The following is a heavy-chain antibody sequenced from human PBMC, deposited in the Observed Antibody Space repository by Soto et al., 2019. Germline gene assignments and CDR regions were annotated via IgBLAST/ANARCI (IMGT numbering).Heavy chain of an antibody. Sequence: EVQLLESGGGLVQPGGSLRLSCAASGFTFSSYAMSWVRQAPGKGLEWVSAISGSGGSTYDADSVKGRFTISRDKSKNTLYLQMNSLRAEDTAVYYCAKETRNGWFGDYWGQGTLITVSS. J-gene: IGHJ4*02. D-gene: IGHD3-10*01. CDR1: GFTFSSYA. CDR3: AKETRNGWFGDY. V-gene: IGHV3-23*01. CDR2: ISGSGGST.